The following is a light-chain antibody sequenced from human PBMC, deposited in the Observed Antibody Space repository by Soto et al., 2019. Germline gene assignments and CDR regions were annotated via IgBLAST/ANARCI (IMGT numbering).Light chain of an antibody. V-gene: IGLV2-11*01. CDR1: SSDVDDYRY. CDR2: DGT. Sequence: QSALAQPRSVSGSPGQLLTISCTGTSSDVDDYRYVSWYQQYPGKAPKLVIYDGTKRPSGVPDRFSGSNSGNTATLTISRVEAGDEADYYCQVWDSSSDHVVFGGGTKVTVL. J-gene: IGLJ2*01. CDR3: QVWDSSSDHVV.